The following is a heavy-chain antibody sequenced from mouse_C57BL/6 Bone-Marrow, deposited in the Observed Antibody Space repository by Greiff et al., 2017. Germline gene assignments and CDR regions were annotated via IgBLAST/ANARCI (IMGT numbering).Heavy chain of an antibody. CDR3: AREGSTVVATRAMDY. J-gene: IGHJ4*01. Sequence: QVQLQQSGAELVRPGASVKLSCKASGYTFTDYYINWVKQRPGQGLEWIARIYPGSGNTYYNEKFKGKATLPAEKSSSTAYMQLSSLTAEDSAVYFCAREGSTVVATRAMDYWGQGTSVTVSS. V-gene: IGHV1-76*01. D-gene: IGHD1-1*01. CDR2: IYPGSGNT. CDR1: GYTFTDYY.